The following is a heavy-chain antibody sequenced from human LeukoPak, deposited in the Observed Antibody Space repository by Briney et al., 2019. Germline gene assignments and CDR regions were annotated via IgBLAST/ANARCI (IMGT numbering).Heavy chain of an antibody. J-gene: IGHJ4*02. CDR2: IYTSGST. CDR3: ARVTGIVGANYYFDY. Sequence: PSETLSLTCTVSGGPISSGSYYWSWIRQPAGKGLEWIGRIYTSGSTNYNPSLKSRATISVDTSKNQFSLKLSSVTAADTAVYYCARVTGIVGANYYFDYWGQGTLVTVSS. D-gene: IGHD1-26*01. CDR1: GGPISSGSYY. V-gene: IGHV4-61*02.